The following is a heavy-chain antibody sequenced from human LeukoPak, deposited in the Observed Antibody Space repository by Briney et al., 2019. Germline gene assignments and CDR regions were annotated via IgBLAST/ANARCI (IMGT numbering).Heavy chain of an antibody. J-gene: IGHJ4*02. CDR2: IYYSGNT. D-gene: IGHD3-10*01. V-gene: IGHV4-59*01. Sequence: PETLSLTCAVYGGSFSGDFWSWIRQPPGKGLEWIGYIYYSGNTNYNPSLKSRVTISVDTSKNQFSLKLNSVTAADTAVYYCARVRKGITMVRGVFDSWGQGTLVTVSS. CDR1: GGSFSGDF. CDR3: ARVRKGITMVRGVFDS.